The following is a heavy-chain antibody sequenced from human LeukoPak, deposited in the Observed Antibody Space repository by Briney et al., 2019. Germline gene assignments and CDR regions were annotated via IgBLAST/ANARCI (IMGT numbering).Heavy chain of an antibody. V-gene: IGHV3-21*01. D-gene: IGHD2-2*01. CDR2: ISSSSSYI. Sequence: GGPLRLSCAASGFTVSSNYMSWVRQAPGKGLEWVSSISSSSSYIYYADSVKGRFTISRDNAKNSLYLQMNSLRAEDTAVYYCARDFVVVPAILTPTFDYWGQGTLVTVSS. J-gene: IGHJ4*02. CDR1: GFTVSSNY. CDR3: ARDFVVVPAILTPTFDY.